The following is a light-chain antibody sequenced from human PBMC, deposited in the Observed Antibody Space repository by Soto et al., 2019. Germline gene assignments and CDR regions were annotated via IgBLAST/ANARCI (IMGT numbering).Light chain of an antibody. CDR2: GND. J-gene: IGLJ3*02. Sequence: QSVLTQPPSASGTPGQGVTISCSGSSSTIGSNFVVWYQQLPGTAPKLLIYGNDRRPSGVPDRFSGSKSGTSASLAITGLQSEDEAYYYCAAWDDALNGWVFGGGTKLTVL. V-gene: IGLV1-44*01. CDR3: AAWDDALNGWV. CDR1: SSTIGSNF.